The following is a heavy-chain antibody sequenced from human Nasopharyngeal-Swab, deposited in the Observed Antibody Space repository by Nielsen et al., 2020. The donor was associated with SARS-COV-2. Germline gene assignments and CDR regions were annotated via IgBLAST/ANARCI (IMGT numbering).Heavy chain of an antibody. J-gene: IGHJ6*03. V-gene: IGHV5-10-1*01. CDR3: ARRAYCSGGSCYSPYYYYMDV. CDR2: IDPSDSYT. D-gene: IGHD2-15*01. Sequence: GETLKISCKGSGYSFTSYWISWVRQMPGKGLEWRGRIDPSDSYTNYSPSFQGHVTISADKSISTAYLQWSSLKASDTAMYYCARRAYCSGGSCYSPYYYYMDVWGKGTTVTVSS. CDR1: GYSFTSYW.